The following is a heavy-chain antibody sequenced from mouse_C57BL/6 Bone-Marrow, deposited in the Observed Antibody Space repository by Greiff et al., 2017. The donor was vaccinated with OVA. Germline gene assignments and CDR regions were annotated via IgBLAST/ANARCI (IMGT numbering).Heavy chain of an antibody. CDR1: GYTFTRYG. CDR2: IYPRSGNT. CDR3: ARGPYIYYYGSSYWYFDV. V-gene: IGHV1-81*01. Sequence: VQLLQSGAELARPGASVTLSCKASGYTFTRYGISWVQQRTGQGLEWIGEIYPRSGNTYSNEKFKGKATLTADKSTSTAYMELRSLTSEDSADYFCARGPYIYYYGSSYWYFDVWGTGTTVTVSA. J-gene: IGHJ1*03. D-gene: IGHD1-1*01.